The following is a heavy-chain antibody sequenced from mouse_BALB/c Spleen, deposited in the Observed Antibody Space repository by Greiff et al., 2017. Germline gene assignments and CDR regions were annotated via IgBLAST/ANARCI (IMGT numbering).Heavy chain of an antibody. Sequence: EVKLVESGGGLVKPGGSPKLSCAASGFAFSSYAMSWVRQTPEKRLEWVASISSGGSTYYPDSVKGRFTISRDNARNILYLQMSSLRSEDTAMYYCAREEVHDGYLYWGQGTTLTVSS. V-gene: IGHV5-6-5*01. J-gene: IGHJ2*01. CDR1: GFAFSSYA. CDR3: AREEVHDGYLY. D-gene: IGHD2-3*01. CDR2: ISSGGST.